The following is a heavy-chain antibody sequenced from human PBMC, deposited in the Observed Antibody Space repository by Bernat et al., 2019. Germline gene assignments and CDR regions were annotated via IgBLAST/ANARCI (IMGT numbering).Heavy chain of an antibody. V-gene: IGHV1-69*01. Sequence: QVQLVQSGAEVKKPGSSVKVSCKASGGPFSSYAISWVRQAPGQGLGWMGGIIPIFGTANYAQKFQGRVTITADESTSTAYMELSSLRSEDTAVYYCARILYGPNDYYYYGMDVWGQGTTVTVSS. CDR2: IIPIFGTA. D-gene: IGHD4-17*01. CDR3: ARILYGPNDYYYYGMDV. CDR1: GGPFSSYA. J-gene: IGHJ6*02.